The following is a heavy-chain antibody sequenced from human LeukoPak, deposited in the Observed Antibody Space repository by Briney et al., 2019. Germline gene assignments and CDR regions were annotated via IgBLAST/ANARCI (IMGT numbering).Heavy chain of an antibody. CDR3: ARGCIGGSSTSCYAGHYYYGMDV. V-gene: IGHV4-4*07. D-gene: IGHD2-2*01. CDR1: GGSIISYY. Sequence: SETLSLTCTVSGGSIISYYWSWIRLPAGKGLEWIGRIYTSGSTNYNPSLKSRVTISVDTSKNQFSLKLSSVTAADTAVYYCARGCIGGSSTSCYAGHYYYGMDVWGQGTTVTVSS. CDR2: IYTSGST. J-gene: IGHJ6*02.